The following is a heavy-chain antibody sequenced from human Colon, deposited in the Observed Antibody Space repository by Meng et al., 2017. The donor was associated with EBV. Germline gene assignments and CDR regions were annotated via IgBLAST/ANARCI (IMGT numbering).Heavy chain of an antibody. CDR3: AKGLAWFRELLSINWFDP. V-gene: IGHV4-34*01. D-gene: IGHD3-10*01. J-gene: IGHJ5*02. CDR1: GGSFSGFS. Sequence: QQAGAGLLRAADALILPCACYGGSFSGFSWTWIRHAPGKGIEWIGEIIDSRGTNDTPSLKTRVTISVDTSMNKCSLKLSSMPAAETAVYYCAKGLAWFRELLSINWFDPWGQGTMVTVSS. CDR2: IIDSRGT.